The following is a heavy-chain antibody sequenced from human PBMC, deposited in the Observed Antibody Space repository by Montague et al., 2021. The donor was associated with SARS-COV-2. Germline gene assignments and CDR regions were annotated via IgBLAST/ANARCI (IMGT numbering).Heavy chain of an antibody. CDR2: INHSGST. Sequence: SETLSLTCTVSGGSISSGGYYWSWIRQHPGKGLEWIGEINHSGSTNYNPSLKSRVTISVDTSKNQFSLKLSSVTAADTAVYYCARSRRITIFGVGLSNYYGMDVWGQGTTVTVSS. D-gene: IGHD3-3*01. CDR1: GGSISSGGYY. J-gene: IGHJ6*02. V-gene: IGHV4-61*08. CDR3: ARSRRITIFGVGLSNYYGMDV.